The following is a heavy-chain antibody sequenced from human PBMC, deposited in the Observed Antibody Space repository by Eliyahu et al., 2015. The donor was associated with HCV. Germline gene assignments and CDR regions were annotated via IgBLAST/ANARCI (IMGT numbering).Heavy chain of an antibody. J-gene: IGHJ5*02. D-gene: IGHD6-19*01. V-gene: IGHV4-59*01. CDR3: ASGGGGIAVAGXGGWFDP. CDR1: GGSIXTYY. Sequence: QVQLQESGPGLVKPSETLSLTCTVXGGSIXTYYWSXIRQPPGKGXEWIGXIHYSGSTNYNPPXKSRVTISVDTSKNQFSLNLTSVTAADTAVYYCASGGGGIAVAGXGGWFDPWGQGTVVTVSS. CDR2: IHYSGST.